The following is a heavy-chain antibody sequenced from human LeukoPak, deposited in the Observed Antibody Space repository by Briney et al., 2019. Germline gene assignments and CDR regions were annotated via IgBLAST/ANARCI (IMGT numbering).Heavy chain of an antibody. CDR3: AKLGFDSSGSHTLFDY. J-gene: IGHJ4*02. Sequence: GGSLRLSCAASGFTFSSYAMHWVRQGPGKGLEWLAIISYDGRNNHYGDSVKGRFTISRDNSKNTLHLQMNSLRAEDTAVYYCAKLGFDSSGSHTLFDYWGQGTLVTVSS. V-gene: IGHV3-30*18. CDR1: GFTFSSYA. D-gene: IGHD3-22*01. CDR2: ISYDGRNN.